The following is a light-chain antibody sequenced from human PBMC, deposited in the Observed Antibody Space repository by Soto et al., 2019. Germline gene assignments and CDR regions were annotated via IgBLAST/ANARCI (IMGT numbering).Light chain of an antibody. CDR3: QQLNGSPWT. J-gene: IGKJ1*01. V-gene: IGKV1-5*01. CDR2: DAF. CDR1: QSISSW. Sequence: DIQMTQSPSSLSASVGDRVTITCWASQSISSWLAWYQQKPGKAPKLLIFDAFSLESGVPSRFSGSRSGTDYTLTIASLQPEDFATYYCQQLNGSPWTFGQGTKVDIK.